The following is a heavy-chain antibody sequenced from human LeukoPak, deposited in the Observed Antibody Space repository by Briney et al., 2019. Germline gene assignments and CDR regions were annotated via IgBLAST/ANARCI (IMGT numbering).Heavy chain of an antibody. V-gene: IGHV4-34*01. CDR1: GGSFSGYY. J-gene: IGHJ4*02. D-gene: IGHD1-26*01. CDR3: ATRTVGATRGDY. Sequence: KPSETLSLTCAVYGGSFSGYYWSWIRQPPGKGLEWIGEINHSGSTNYNPSLKSRVTISVDTSKNQFSLKLSSVTAADTAVYYCATRTVGATRGDYWGQGTLVTVSS. CDR2: INHSGST.